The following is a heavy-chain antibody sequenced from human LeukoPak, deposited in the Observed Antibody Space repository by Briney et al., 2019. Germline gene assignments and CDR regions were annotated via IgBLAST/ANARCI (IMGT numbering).Heavy chain of an antibody. D-gene: IGHD3-16*01. CDR2: ISTSSSYI. V-gene: IGHV3-21*06. J-gene: IGHJ6*03. CDR1: GFTFSRYS. CDR3: ARGGDHPTFLFQYMDV. Sequence: GGSLRLSCAASGFTFSRYSMNWVRQAPGKGLEWVSSISTSSSYIYYADSVKGRFTISRDNAKNSLFLQMNSLRAEDTAVYYCARGGDHPTFLFQYMDVWGKGTTVTVSS.